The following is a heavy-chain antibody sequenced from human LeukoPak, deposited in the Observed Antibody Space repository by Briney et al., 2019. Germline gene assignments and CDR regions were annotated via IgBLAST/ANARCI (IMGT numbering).Heavy chain of an antibody. D-gene: IGHD3-10*01. CDR3: ARDSANYYGSGSYPNY. CDR2: IYSGGST. CDR1: GFTVSSNY. V-gene: IGHV3-66*01. J-gene: IGHJ4*02. Sequence: GGSLRLSCAASGFTVSSNYMSWVRQAPGKGLEWVSVIYSGGSTYYADSVKGRFTISRDNSKNTLYLQMNSLRAEDTAVYYCARDSANYYGSGSYPNYWGQGTLVTVSS.